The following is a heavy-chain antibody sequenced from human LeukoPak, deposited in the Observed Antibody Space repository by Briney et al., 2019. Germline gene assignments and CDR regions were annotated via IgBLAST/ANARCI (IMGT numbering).Heavy chain of an antibody. J-gene: IGHJ6*03. CDR2: IYTSGST. V-gene: IGHV4-61*02. D-gene: IGHD6-6*01. CDR1: GGSISSGGYY. CDR3: ARGKAYSSSSRVSYYYYYYMDV. Sequence: SETLSLTCTVSGGSISSGGYYWSWIRQPAGKGLEWIGRIYTSGSTNYNPSLKSRVTMSVDTSKNQFSLKLSSVTAADTAVYYCARGKAYSSSSRVSYYYYYYMDVWGKGTTVTVSS.